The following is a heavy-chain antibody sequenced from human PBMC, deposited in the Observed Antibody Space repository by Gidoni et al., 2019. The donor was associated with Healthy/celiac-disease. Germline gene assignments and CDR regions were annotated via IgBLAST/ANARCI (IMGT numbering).Heavy chain of an antibody. D-gene: IGHD3-3*01. CDR1: GFTFDDYA. Sequence: EVQLVESGGGLVQPGRSLRLSCAASGFTFDDYAMHWVRQAPGKGLEWVSGISWNSGSIGYADSVKGRFTISRDNAKNSLYLQMNSLRAEDTALYYCAKEFTIFGVVIKGDAFDIWGQGTMVTVSS. J-gene: IGHJ3*02. CDR2: ISWNSGSI. CDR3: AKEFTIFGVVIKGDAFDI. V-gene: IGHV3-9*01.